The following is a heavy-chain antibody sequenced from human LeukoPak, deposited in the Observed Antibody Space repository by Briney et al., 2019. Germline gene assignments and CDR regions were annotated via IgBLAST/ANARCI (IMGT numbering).Heavy chain of an antibody. V-gene: IGHV4-59*01. CDR3: ARAGYYYYMDV. Sequence: PSETLSLTCTVSNGSMTNNYWSWIRQPPGKGLEWIGYIYSSGSTIYNPSLKSRVTISIDTSKNQFSLKLSSVTAADTAVYYCARAGYYYYMDVWGKGTTVTVSS. CDR1: NGSMTNNY. CDR2: IYSSGST. J-gene: IGHJ6*03.